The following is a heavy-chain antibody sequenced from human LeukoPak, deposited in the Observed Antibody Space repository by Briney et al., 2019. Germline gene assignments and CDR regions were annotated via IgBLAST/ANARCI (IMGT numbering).Heavy chain of an antibody. V-gene: IGHV1-2*02. Sequence: ASVKVSCKASGYNFRDDYMQWVRQAPGQGLEWMGWINPDSGFTNYAQKFQGRVIMTRDKSISTAYMEVRRLRSDDTAVYYCAPTPEAYTTNWNVWGRGTLVTVSS. CDR2: INPDSGFT. D-gene: IGHD1-20*01. CDR3: APTPEAYTTNWNV. CDR1: GYNFRDDY. J-gene: IGHJ4*02.